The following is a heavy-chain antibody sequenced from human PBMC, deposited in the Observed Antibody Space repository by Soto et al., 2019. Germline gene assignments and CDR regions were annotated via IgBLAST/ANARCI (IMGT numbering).Heavy chain of an antibody. J-gene: IGHJ4*02. D-gene: IGHD2-15*01. Sequence: EVQLVESGGGLVQPGGSLRLSCAASGFTFSSYSMNWVRQAPGKGLEWVSYISSSSSTIYYADSVKGRFTISRDNAKNSLYLQMNSLRAEDTAVYYCARVSGGWTVVVAALFDYWGQGTLVTVSS. V-gene: IGHV3-48*01. CDR3: ARVSGGWTVVVAALFDY. CDR2: ISSSSSTI. CDR1: GFTFSSYS.